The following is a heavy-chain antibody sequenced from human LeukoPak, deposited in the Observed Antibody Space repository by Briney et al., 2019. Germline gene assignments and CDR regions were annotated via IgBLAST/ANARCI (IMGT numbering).Heavy chain of an antibody. CDR1: GFTFNSYN. Sequence: PGGSLRLSCAASGFTFNSYNMNWVRQAPGKGLEWVSYISSTSSAVNYADSVKGRFTISRDNSKNTLYLQMNSLRAEDTAVYYCAKDRGAVAMPYYFDYWGQGTLVTVSS. J-gene: IGHJ4*02. D-gene: IGHD6-19*01. V-gene: IGHV3-48*01. CDR3: AKDRGAVAMPYYFDY. CDR2: ISSTSSAV.